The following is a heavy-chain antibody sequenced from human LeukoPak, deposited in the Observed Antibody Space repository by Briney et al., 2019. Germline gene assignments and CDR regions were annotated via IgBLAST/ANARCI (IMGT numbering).Heavy chain of an antibody. CDR2: ISSSGSTI. CDR3: ARALASFDY. CDR1: GFTFSSYE. Sequence: PGRSLRLSCAASGFTFSSYEMNWVRQAPGKGLEWVSYISSSGSTIYYADSVKGRFTISRDNAKNSLYLQMNSLRAEDTAVYYCARALASFDYWGQGTLVTVSS. V-gene: IGHV3-48*03. J-gene: IGHJ4*02.